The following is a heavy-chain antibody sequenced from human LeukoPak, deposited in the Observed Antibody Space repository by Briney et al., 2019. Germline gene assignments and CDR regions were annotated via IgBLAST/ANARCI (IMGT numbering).Heavy chain of an antibody. Sequence: PGGSLRLSCAASGFAFSTYWMNWVRQPPGKGLEWIGSIYYSGSTYYNPSLKSRVTISVDTSKNQFSLKLSSVTAADTAVYYCARGNLRYYDILTGYVGMNWFDPWGQGTLVTVSS. J-gene: IGHJ5*02. CDR2: IYYSGST. CDR3: ARGNLRYYDILTGYVGMNWFDP. D-gene: IGHD3-9*01. CDR1: GFAFSTYW. V-gene: IGHV4-39*07.